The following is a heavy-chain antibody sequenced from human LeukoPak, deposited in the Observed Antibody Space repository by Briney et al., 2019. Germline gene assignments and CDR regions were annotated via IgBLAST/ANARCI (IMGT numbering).Heavy chain of an antibody. D-gene: IGHD3-10*01. Sequence: PGGSLSLSCAASGFTFSSYWMSWVRQAPGKGLEWVANIKQDGSEKYYVDSVKGRFTISRDNAKNSLYLQMNSLRAEDTAVYYCATDYGSGSPGDYWGQGTLVTVSS. CDR3: ATDYGSGSPGDY. J-gene: IGHJ4*02. CDR1: GFTFSSYW. CDR2: IKQDGSEK. V-gene: IGHV3-7*01.